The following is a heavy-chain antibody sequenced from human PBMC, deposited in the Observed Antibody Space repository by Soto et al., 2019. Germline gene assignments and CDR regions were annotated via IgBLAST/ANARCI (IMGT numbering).Heavy chain of an antibody. Sequence: LPETLSLTCAVYGGSFSGYYWSWIRQPPGKGLEWIGEINHSGSTNYNPSLKSRVTISVDTSKNQFSLKLSSVTAADTAVYYCARGRYYGSGSPLFYWGQGTLVTVSS. J-gene: IGHJ4*02. V-gene: IGHV4-34*01. CDR1: GGSFSGYY. CDR3: ARGRYYGSGSPLFY. CDR2: INHSGST. D-gene: IGHD3-10*01.